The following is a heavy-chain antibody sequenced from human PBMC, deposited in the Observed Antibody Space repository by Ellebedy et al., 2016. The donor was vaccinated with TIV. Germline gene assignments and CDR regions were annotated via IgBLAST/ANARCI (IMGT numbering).Heavy chain of an antibody. D-gene: IGHD3-10*01. CDR1: GFTFSDAT. CDR2: IRSKANSYAT. Sequence: GESLKISXAASGFTFSDATIHWVRQASGKGLEWVGRIRSKANSYATAYAASVKGRFTISRDDSKNTAYLQMNSLKTEDTAVYYCVLLHGELLYYYYYYGMDVWGQGTTVTVSS. J-gene: IGHJ6*02. CDR3: VLLHGELLYYYYYYGMDV. V-gene: IGHV3-73*01.